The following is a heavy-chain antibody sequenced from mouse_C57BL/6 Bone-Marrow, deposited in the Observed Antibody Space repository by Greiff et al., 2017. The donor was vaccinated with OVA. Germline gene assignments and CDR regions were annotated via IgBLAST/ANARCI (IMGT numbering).Heavy chain of an antibody. Sequence: QVHVKQSGAELVKPGASVKISCKASGYAFSSYWMNWVKQRPGKGLEWIGQIYPGDGDTNYNGKFKGKATLTADKSSSTAYMQLSSLTSEDSAVYFCARESYYGNYGDYWGQGTTLTVSS. D-gene: IGHD2-10*01. CDR1: GYAFSSYW. CDR2: IYPGDGDT. V-gene: IGHV1-80*01. CDR3: ARESYYGNYGDY. J-gene: IGHJ2*01.